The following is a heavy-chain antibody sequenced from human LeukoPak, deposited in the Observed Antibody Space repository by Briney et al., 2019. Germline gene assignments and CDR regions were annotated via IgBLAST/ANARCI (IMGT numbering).Heavy chain of an antibody. CDR3: ARHRGYSSSWYFDY. CDR2: IYYSGST. D-gene: IGHD6-13*01. Sequence: SETLSLTCTVSGGSISSYYWSWIRQPPGKGLEWIGYIYYSGSTNYNPSLKSRVTISVDTSKNQFSLKLSSVTAADTAVYYCARHRGYSSSWYFDYWGQGTLVTVSP. CDR1: GGSISSYY. J-gene: IGHJ4*02. V-gene: IGHV4-59*08.